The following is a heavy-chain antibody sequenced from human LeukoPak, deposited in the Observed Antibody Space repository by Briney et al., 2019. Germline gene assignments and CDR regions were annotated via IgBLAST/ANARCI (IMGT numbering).Heavy chain of an antibody. CDR2: ISYDGNNK. J-gene: IGHJ4*02. CDR3: ARDTSEARRYFDY. Sequence: GGSLRLSCAASGFTFSAYSLHWVRQAPGKGLEWVAVISYDGNNKFYADSVKGRFTISRDNSKNTLYLQMNSLRAEDTAVYYCARDTSEARRYFDYWGQGTLVTVSS. V-gene: IGHV3-30-3*01. CDR1: GFTFSAYS.